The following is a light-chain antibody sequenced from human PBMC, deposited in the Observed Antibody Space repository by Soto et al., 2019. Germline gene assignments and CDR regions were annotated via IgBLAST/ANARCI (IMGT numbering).Light chain of an antibody. Sequence: QSALTQPASVSGSPGQSITITCTGTSSDIGVYNYVSWYQQHPGKAPKLVICEVSNRPSGVSSRFSGSKSGNTASLTISGLRTEDEDDYYCTSFTTTNIWVFGGGTKVNVL. V-gene: IGLV2-14*01. CDR3: TSFTTTNIWV. CDR1: SSDIGVYNY. J-gene: IGLJ3*02. CDR2: EVS.